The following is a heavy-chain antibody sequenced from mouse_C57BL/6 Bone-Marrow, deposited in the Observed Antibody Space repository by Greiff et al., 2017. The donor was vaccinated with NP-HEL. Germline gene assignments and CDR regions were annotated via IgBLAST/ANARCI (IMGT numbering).Heavy chain of an antibody. D-gene: IGHD3-3*01. CDR2: ISSGGDYI. J-gene: IGHJ2*01. Sequence: EVKLVESGEGLVKPGGSLKLSCAASGFTFSSYAMSWVRQTPEKRLEWVAYISSGGDYIYYADTVKGSFTISRDNARNTLYLQMSSLKSEDTAMYYCTREGYYFDYWGQGTTLTVSS. CDR3: TREGYYFDY. CDR1: GFTFSSYA. V-gene: IGHV5-9-1*02.